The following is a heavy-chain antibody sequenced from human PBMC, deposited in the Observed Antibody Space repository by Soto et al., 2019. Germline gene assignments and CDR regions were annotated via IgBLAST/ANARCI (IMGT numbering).Heavy chain of an antibody. CDR1: GFTFSSYA. Sequence: PGGSLRLSCAASGFTFSSYAMSWVRQAPGKGLEWVSAISGSGGSTYYADSVKGRFTISRDNSKNTLYLQMNSLRAEDTAVYYCEKEGFLIQIWFPSAFDYWCQGILVYVS. CDR3: EKEGFLIQIWFPSAFDY. V-gene: IGHV3-23*01. D-gene: IGHD5-18*01. CDR2: ISGSGGST. J-gene: IGHJ4*02.